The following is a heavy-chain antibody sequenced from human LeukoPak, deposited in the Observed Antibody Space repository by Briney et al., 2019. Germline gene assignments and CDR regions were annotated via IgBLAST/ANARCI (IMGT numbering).Heavy chain of an antibody. J-gene: IGHJ6*02. Sequence: GGSLRLSCAASGFTFTSYWMTWVRQAPGKGLEWVSAISGSGGSTYYADSVKGRFTISRDNSKNTLYLQMNSLRAEDTAVYYCAKVRGPGYYYYGMDVWGQGTTVTVSS. CDR2: ISGSGGST. CDR1: GFTFTSYW. D-gene: IGHD1-14*01. V-gene: IGHV3-23*01. CDR3: AKVRGPGYYYYGMDV.